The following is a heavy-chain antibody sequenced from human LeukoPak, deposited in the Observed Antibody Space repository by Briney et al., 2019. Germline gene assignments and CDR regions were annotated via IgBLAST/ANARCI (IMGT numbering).Heavy chain of an antibody. D-gene: IGHD3-10*01. J-gene: IGHJ4*02. V-gene: IGHV3-30*04. CDR2: ISYDGSNK. CDR3: ARGQDGSGSRRYYFDY. Sequence: GGSLRLSCAASGFTFSSYAMHWVRQAPGKGLEWVAVISYDGSNKYYADSVKGRFTISRDNSKNTLYLQMNSLRAEDTAVYYCARGQDGSGSRRYYFDYWGQGTLVTVSS. CDR1: GFTFSSYA.